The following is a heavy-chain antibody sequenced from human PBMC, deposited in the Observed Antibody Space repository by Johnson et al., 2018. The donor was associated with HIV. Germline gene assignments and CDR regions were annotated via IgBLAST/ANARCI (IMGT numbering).Heavy chain of an antibody. J-gene: IGHJ3*02. Sequence: QVQLVESGGGVVQPGRSLRLSCAASGFTFSSYAMHWVRQAPGKGLEWVAVISYDGSNKYYADSVKGRFTISRDNSKNTLYLQMNSLRAEDTAVYYCAKALGGYAFDIWGQGTMVTVSS. D-gene: IGHD3-3*01. CDR1: GFTFSSYA. CDR3: AKALGGYAFDI. CDR2: ISYDGSNK. V-gene: IGHV3-30-3*01.